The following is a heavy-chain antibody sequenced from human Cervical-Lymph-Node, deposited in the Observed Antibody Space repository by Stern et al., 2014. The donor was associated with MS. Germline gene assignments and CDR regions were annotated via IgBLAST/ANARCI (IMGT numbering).Heavy chain of an antibody. Sequence: QVQLVQSGSELKMPGASVKVSCQASGYTFNRYGIIWVRQAPGQGLEWMGWINTNTGNPTYVQGFTGRFVFSLDTSVSTAYLQISNLQAEDTALYFCAREPYCGSTDCWPPPLGHWGQGTLVTVSS. J-gene: IGHJ4*02. CDR2: INTNTGNP. D-gene: IGHD2-2*01. CDR1: GYTFNRYG. V-gene: IGHV7-4-1*02. CDR3: AREPYCGSTDCWPPPLGH.